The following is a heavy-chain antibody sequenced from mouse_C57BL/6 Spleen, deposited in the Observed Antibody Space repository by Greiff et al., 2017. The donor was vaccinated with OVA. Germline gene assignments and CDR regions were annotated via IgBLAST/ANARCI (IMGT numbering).Heavy chain of an antibody. V-gene: IGHV5-9-1*02. CDR2: ISSGGDYI. CDR3: TRDDSSGYYFDY. Sequence: EVKLVESGEGLVKPGGSLKLSCAASGFTFSSYAMSWVRQTPEKRLEWVAYISSGGDYIYYADTVKGRFTISRDNARNTLYLQMSSLKSEDTAMYYCTRDDSSGYYFDYWGQGTTLTVSS. CDR1: GFTFSSYA. D-gene: IGHD3-2*02. J-gene: IGHJ2*01.